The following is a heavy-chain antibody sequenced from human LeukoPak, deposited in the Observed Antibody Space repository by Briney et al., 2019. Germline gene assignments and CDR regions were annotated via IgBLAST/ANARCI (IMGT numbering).Heavy chain of an antibody. CDR1: GFTFIYD. D-gene: IGHD2-2*01. Sequence: ASVKVSCKAAGFTFIYDVNWVRQAAGQGLEWMGWMNPNSGATNCTPRFQGRVTFSGSTSIGTAYMELSGLSTEDTGVYYCATREKTSPIYNKWGQGTLVTVSS. V-gene: IGHV1-8*03. CDR2: MNPNSGAT. CDR3: ATREKTSPIYNK. J-gene: IGHJ4*02.